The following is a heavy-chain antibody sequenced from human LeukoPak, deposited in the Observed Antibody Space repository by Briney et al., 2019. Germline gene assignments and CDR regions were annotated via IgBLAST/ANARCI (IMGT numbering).Heavy chain of an antibody. Sequence: PSETLSLTCPVSGGSISSYYWGWIRQPPGKGLEWIGYIYYSGSTNYNPSLKSRVTISVDTSKNQFSLKLSSVTAADTAVYYCARERDSSSALGGGAFDIWGQGTMVTVSS. J-gene: IGHJ3*02. V-gene: IGHV4-59*01. CDR2: IYYSGST. CDR3: ARERDSSSALGGGAFDI. D-gene: IGHD6-6*01. CDR1: GGSISSYY.